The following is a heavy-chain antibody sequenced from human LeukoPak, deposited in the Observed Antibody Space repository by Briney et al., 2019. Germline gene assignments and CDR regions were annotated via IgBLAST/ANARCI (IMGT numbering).Heavy chain of an antibody. J-gene: IGHJ3*02. D-gene: IGHD4-17*01. V-gene: IGHV5-10-1*01. CDR1: GSSFTSSW. Sequence: GESLQISCKCSGSSFTSSWISWVRQMPGKGLEWMGRIDPSDSYTNYSPSFQCHVTISDDKSISTAYLQWSSLKASDTAMYYCARHRGGDYGLDAFDIWGQGTMVAVSS. CDR2: IDPSDSYT. CDR3: ARHRGGDYGLDAFDI.